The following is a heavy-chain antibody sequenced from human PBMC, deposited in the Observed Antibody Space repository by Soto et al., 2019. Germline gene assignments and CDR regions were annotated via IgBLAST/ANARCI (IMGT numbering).Heavy chain of an antibody. J-gene: IGHJ5*02. CDR3: ERGLPYYGSGNYRDRGNWFHP. Sequence: QVQLQQWGAGLLKPSETLSLTCAVYGGSLSGYYWSWIRQPPGKGLEWIGEINHSGSTNYKPFLKSLVTISADTSKNQFSLKLKSVSAADTAVYYCERGLPYYGSGNYRDRGNWFHPWGQGTLVTVSS. CDR1: GGSLSGYY. V-gene: IGHV4-34*01. D-gene: IGHD3-10*01. CDR2: INHSGST.